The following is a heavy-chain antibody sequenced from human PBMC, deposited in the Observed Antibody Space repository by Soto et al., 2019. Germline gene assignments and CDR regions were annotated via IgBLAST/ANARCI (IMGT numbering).Heavy chain of an antibody. J-gene: IGHJ5*02. CDR1: GYTFTSYG. CDR2: ISAYNGNT. Sequence: QVQLVQSGAEVKKPGASVKVSCKASGYTFTSYGISWVRQAPGQGLEWMGWISAYNGNTNYAQKLQGRVTMTTDTSTRTGYRELRGLGSDDTAVYYCARDRYSAAGPYRIVVFDPWGQGTLVTVSS. D-gene: IGHD6-13*01. V-gene: IGHV1-18*01. CDR3: ARDRYSAAGPYRIVVFDP.